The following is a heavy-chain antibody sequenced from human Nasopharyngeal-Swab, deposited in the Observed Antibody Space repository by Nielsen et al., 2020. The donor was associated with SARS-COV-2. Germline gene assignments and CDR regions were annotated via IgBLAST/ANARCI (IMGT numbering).Heavy chain of an antibody. D-gene: IGHD2-2*01. V-gene: IGHV4-61*01. CDR1: GGSVSSGSYY. Sequence: SGTLSLTCTVSGGSVSSGSYYWSWIRQPPGKGLGWIGYIYYSGSTNYNPSLKSRVTISVDTSKNQFSLKLSSVTAADTAVYYCARGRQYQLLFIFVEDALDIWGQGTMVTVSS. J-gene: IGHJ3*02. CDR2: IYYSGST. CDR3: ARGRQYQLLFIFVEDALDI.